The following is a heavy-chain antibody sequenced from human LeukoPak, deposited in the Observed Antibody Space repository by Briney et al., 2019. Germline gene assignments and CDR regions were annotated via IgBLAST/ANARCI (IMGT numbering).Heavy chain of an antibody. Sequence: PGGSLRLSCAASGFTFSSYAMSWVRQAPGKGLEWVSAISGSGGSTYYADSVKGRFTISRDNSKNTLYLQMNSLRAEDTAVYYCAKPPVLLWLGELLYITEYFDYWGQGTLVTVSS. CDR3: AKPPVLLWLGELLYITEYFDY. V-gene: IGHV3-23*01. CDR1: GFTFSSYA. D-gene: IGHD3-10*01. CDR2: ISGSGGST. J-gene: IGHJ4*02.